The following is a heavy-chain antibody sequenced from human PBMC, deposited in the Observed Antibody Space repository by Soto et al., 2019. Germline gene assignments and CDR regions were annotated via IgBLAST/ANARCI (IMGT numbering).Heavy chain of an antibody. Sequence: PGGSLRLSCAGSEFSISDYGMNWVRQAPGKGLEWVASISTTTSYIYYAESVKGRFTVSRDNAKNSVSLQMHSLRVEDTAVYYCARDPSSSWLFFSYGLDVWGQGPLVTV. V-gene: IGHV3-21*01. J-gene: IGHJ6*02. D-gene: IGHD6-13*01. CDR3: ARDPSSSWLFFSYGLDV. CDR1: EFSISDYG. CDR2: ISTTTSYI.